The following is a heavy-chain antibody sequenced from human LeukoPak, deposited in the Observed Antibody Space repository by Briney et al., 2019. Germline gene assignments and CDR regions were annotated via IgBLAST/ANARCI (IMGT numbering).Heavy chain of an antibody. Sequence: GESLKISCKGSGYSFTSYWSGWVRQMPGKGLEWMGLIYPGDSDTRYSPSFQGQVTISADKSISTAYLQWSSLKASDTAMYYCARRGTSLAYCGGDCSDFDYWGQGTLVTVSS. D-gene: IGHD2-21*02. J-gene: IGHJ4*02. CDR1: GYSFTSYW. V-gene: IGHV5-51*01. CDR3: ARRGTSLAYCGGDCSDFDY. CDR2: IYPGDSDT.